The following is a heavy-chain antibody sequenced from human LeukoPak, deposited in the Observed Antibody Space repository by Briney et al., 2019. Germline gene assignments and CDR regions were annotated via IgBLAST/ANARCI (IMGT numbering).Heavy chain of an antibody. D-gene: IGHD4-17*01. CDR2: INDSGST. Sequence: PSETLTLTCVVYGGSFSDFYWNWIRLSPGTGLEWIGEINDSGSTSYNPSLKGRVTISIDTSKNQFSLNLNSVTAADTAVYYCARAPTTVIAAGTLDIWGQGTRVTASS. V-gene: IGHV4-34*01. CDR1: GGSFSDFY. J-gene: IGHJ3*02. CDR3: ARAPTTVIAAGTLDI.